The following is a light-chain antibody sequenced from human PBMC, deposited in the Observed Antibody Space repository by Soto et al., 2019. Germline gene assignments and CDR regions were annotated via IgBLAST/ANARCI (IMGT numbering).Light chain of an antibody. CDR3: QKYNNAPRT. J-gene: IGKJ1*01. CDR1: QGISNY. CDR2: DVS. Sequence: DIQMTQSPSSLSASVGDRVTMTCRASQGISNYLAWYQQKPGKVPKLLIYDVSTLQSGVPSRFSGSGSGTDFTLTISSLQPEDVATYYCQKYNNAPRTFGQGTKVEIK. V-gene: IGKV1-27*01.